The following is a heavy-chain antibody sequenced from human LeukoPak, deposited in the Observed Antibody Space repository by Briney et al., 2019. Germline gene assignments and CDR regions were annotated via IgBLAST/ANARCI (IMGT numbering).Heavy chain of an antibody. CDR2: ISYDGSNK. CDR1: GFTFSSYA. Sequence: GGSLRLSCAASGFTFSSYAMHWDRQAPGKGLEWVAVISYDGSNKYYADSVKGRFTISRDNSKNTLYLQMNSLRAEDTAVYYCARLMTTVTADWFDPWGQGTLVTVSS. V-gene: IGHV3-30-3*01. J-gene: IGHJ5*02. CDR3: ARLMTTVTADWFDP. D-gene: IGHD4-17*01.